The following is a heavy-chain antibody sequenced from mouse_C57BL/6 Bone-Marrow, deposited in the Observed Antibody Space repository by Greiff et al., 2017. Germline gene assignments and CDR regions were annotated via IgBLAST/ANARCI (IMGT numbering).Heavy chain of an antibody. J-gene: IGHJ4*01. Sequence: QVQLQQSGAELVRPGASVKMSCKASGYTFTSYNMHWVKQTPRQGLEWIGAIYPGNGDTSYNQQFKGKATLTVDKSSSTAYMQLSSLTSEDSAVYCCARVYRDYDRYYYAMDYWGQGTSVTVSS. CDR3: ARVYRDYDRYYYAMDY. CDR1: GYTFTSYN. CDR2: IYPGNGDT. V-gene: IGHV1-12*01. D-gene: IGHD2-4*01.